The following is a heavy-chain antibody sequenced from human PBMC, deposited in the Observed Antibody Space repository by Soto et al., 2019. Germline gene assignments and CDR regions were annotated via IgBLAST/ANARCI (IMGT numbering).Heavy chain of an antibody. CDR1: GGSFSGYY. D-gene: IGHD3-16*01. V-gene: IGHV4-34*01. CDR3: ASSPPLRG. J-gene: IGHJ4*02. Sequence: SETLSLTCAVYGGSFSGYYRSWIRQPPGKGLEWIGEINHSGSTNYNPSLKSRVTISVDTSKNQLSLKLSSVTAADTAVYYCASSPPLRGWGQGTLVTVSS. CDR2: INHSGST.